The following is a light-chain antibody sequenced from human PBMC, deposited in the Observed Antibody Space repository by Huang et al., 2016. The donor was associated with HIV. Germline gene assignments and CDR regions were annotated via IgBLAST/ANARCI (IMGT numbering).Light chain of an antibody. CDR1: QSLLHRNGNNY. CDR2: VAS. Sequence: DIVMTQSPLSLSVTLGEPASISCRSSQSLLHRNGNNYLDWYLQKPGQAPQLLIYVASSRASGIPDRFNGSGSGTDFTLKISRVEAEDVGVYYCMQALQTPLTFGGGTKVEVK. CDR3: MQALQTPLT. J-gene: IGKJ4*01. V-gene: IGKV2-28*01.